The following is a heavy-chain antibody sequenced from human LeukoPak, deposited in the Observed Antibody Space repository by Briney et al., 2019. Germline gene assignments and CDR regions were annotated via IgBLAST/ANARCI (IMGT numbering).Heavy chain of an antibody. CDR2: INWNGGST. V-gene: IGHV3-20*04. Sequence: GGSLRLSCAASGFTFDDYGMIWVRQAPGKGLEWVSGINWNGGSTGYADSVKGRFTISRDNAKNSLYLHMDSLRAEDTAVYYCARDGGYCSSTSCYPYFDYWGQGTLVTVSS. CDR3: ARDGGYCSSTSCYPYFDY. D-gene: IGHD2-2*01. CDR1: GFTFDDYG. J-gene: IGHJ4*02.